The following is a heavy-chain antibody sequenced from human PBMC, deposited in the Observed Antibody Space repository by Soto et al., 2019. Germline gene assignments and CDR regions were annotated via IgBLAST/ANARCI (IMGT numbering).Heavy chain of an antibody. CDR1: GYTFTGYY. D-gene: IGHD2-15*01. J-gene: IGHJ3*02. V-gene: IGHV1-2*02. CDR3: ARVWIGGGGSCSHRGLGAFDI. Sequence: ASVKVSCKASGYTFTGYYMHWVRQAPGQGLEWMGWINPNSGGTNYAQKFQGRVTMTRDTSISTAYMERSRLRSDDTAVYYCARVWIGGGGSCSHRGLGAFDIWGQGTMVTVSS. CDR2: INPNSGGT.